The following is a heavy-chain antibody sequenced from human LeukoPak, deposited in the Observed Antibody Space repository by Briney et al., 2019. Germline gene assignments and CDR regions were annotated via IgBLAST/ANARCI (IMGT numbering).Heavy chain of an antibody. D-gene: IGHD6-19*01. V-gene: IGHV3-30*18. J-gene: IGHJ4*02. CDR3: AKDLLRGLSSGCDY. Sequence: PGGSLRLSCAASGFTFSSYGMHWVRQAPGKGPAGVAVVSYDGINKYYADFVKGRFTISRDNFKNTLYLQMNSLRAEDTAMYYCAKDLLRGLSSGCDYWGQGTLVTVSS. CDR1: GFTFSSYG. CDR2: VSYDGINK.